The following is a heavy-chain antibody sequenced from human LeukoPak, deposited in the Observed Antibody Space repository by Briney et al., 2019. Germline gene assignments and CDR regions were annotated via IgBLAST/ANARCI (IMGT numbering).Heavy chain of an antibody. Sequence: PSETLSLTCTVSGGSISSSSYYWGWIRQPPGKGLEWIGSIYYSGSTYYNPSLKSRVTISVDTSKNQFSLKVTSVSAADTAVYYCARSLKISSGWIHNFDYWGQGTLVTVSS. CDR3: ARSLKISSGWIHNFDY. CDR2: IYYSGST. J-gene: IGHJ4*02. D-gene: IGHD6-19*01. V-gene: IGHV4-39*01. CDR1: GGSISSSSYY.